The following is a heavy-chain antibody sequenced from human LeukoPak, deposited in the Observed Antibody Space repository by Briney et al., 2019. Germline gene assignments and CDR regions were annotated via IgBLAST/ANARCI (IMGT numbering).Heavy chain of an antibody. Sequence: ASVTVSCKASGYTFTGYYMHWVRQAPGQGLEWMGIINPSGGSTSYAQKFQGRVTMTRDTSTSTVYMELSSLRSEDTAVYYCARSSTGRAYFDYWGQGTLVTVSS. CDR2: INPSGGST. D-gene: IGHD1-26*01. CDR3: ARSSTGRAYFDY. J-gene: IGHJ4*02. CDR1: GYTFTGYY. V-gene: IGHV1-46*01.